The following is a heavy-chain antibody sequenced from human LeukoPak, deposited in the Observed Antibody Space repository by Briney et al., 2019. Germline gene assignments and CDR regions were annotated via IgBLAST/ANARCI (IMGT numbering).Heavy chain of an antibody. CDR2: INTDGSST. V-gene: IGHV3-74*01. Sequence: PGGSLRLSCAASGFTFSSYWMHLVRQAPGKGLVWVSHINTDGSSTSYADPVKGRFTISRDNAKTTLYLQMNSLRAEDTAVYYCVRDHPGIGIDYWGQGTLVTVSS. J-gene: IGHJ4*02. CDR3: VRDHPGIGIDY. D-gene: IGHD2-15*01. CDR1: GFTFSSYW.